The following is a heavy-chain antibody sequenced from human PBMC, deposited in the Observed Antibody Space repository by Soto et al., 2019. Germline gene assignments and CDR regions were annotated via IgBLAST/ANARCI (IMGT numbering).Heavy chain of an antibody. Sequence: QVQLVESGGGVVQPGRSLRLSCAASGFTFSSYGMHWVRQAPGKGLEWVAVIWYDGSNKYYADSVKGRFTISRDNSKNTLYLQMNSLRAEDTAVYYCARDRWGDYVGCYFDYWGQGTLVTVSS. CDR2: IWYDGSNK. D-gene: IGHD4-17*01. CDR3: ARDRWGDYVGCYFDY. CDR1: GFTFSSYG. J-gene: IGHJ4*02. V-gene: IGHV3-33*01.